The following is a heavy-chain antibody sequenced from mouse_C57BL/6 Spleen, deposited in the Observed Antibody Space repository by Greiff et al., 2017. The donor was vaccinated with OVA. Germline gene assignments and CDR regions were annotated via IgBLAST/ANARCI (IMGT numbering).Heavy chain of an antibody. Sequence: QVQRKQSGPELVKPGASVKISCKASGYAFSSSWMNWVKQRPGKGLEWIGRIYPGDGDTNYNGKFKGKATLTADKSSSTAYMQLSSLTSEDSAVYFCAREDDSFDYWGQGTTLTVSS. D-gene: IGHD2-4*01. J-gene: IGHJ2*01. V-gene: IGHV1-82*01. CDR1: GYAFSSSW. CDR2: IYPGDGDT. CDR3: AREDDSFDY.